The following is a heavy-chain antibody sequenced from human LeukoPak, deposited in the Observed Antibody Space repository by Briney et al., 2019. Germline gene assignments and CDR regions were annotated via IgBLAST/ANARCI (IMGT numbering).Heavy chain of an antibody. V-gene: IGHV4-39*01. Sequence: PSETLSLTCTVSRDSITSSDYHWDWIRQPPGKGLEGIGTIYYSGNTYYNPSLDSRATISVDASKTQFPLKLRSVTAADTAVYHCARRAAHGGWRFDYWGQGTLVTVSS. J-gene: IGHJ4*02. CDR1: RDSITSSDYH. CDR3: ARRAAHGGWRFDY. CDR2: IYYSGNT. D-gene: IGHD6-19*01.